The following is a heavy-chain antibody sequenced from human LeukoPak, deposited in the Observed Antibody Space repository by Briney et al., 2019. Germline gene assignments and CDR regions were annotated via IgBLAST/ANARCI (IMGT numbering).Heavy chain of an antibody. D-gene: IGHD2-15*01. CDR2: INHSGST. V-gene: IGHV4-34*01. Sequence: SETLSLTCAVYGGSFSGYYWSWIRQPPGNGLEWIGEINHSGSTNYNPSLKSRVTISVDTSKNQFSLKLSSVTAADTAVYYCARVFADIVVVVAATSYYYYMDVWGKGTTVTVSS. J-gene: IGHJ6*03. CDR1: GGSFSGYY. CDR3: ARVFADIVVVVAATSYYYYMDV.